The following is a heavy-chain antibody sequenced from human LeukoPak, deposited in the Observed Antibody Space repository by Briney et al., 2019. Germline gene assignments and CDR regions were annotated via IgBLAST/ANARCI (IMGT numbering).Heavy chain of an antibody. J-gene: IGHJ3*02. D-gene: IGHD3-10*01. CDR2: ISTYNGNT. CDR1: GYTFTNYG. CDR3: ARDYYHSGSQNWDDTFDI. Sequence: WASVKVSCKASGYTFTNYGISWVRQAPGQGLEWMGWISTYNGNTNYAQKLQGRVTMTTDTPTTTTYMDLRSLRSDDTAIYYCARDYYHSGSQNWDDTFDIWGQGTMVTVSS. V-gene: IGHV1-18*01.